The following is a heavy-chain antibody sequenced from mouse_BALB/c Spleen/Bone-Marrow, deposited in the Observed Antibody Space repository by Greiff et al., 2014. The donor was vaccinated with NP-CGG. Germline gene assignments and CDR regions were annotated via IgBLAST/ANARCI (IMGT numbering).Heavy chain of an antibody. CDR3: ARFRSYTMDF. Sequence: VQLQQSGAELMKPGASVKISCKATGYTFSNLWIEWMKQRPGHGLEWIGEILPGSDSTKYHEKFKGKATFTADPSTKTVYMQLSSLTSEDSAVYYCARFRSYTMDFWGPGTSVTVSS. CDR1: GYTFSNLW. J-gene: IGHJ4*01. V-gene: IGHV1-9*01. CDR2: ILPGSDST.